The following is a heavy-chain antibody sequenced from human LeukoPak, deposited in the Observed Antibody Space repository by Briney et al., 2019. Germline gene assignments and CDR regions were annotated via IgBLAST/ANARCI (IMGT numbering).Heavy chain of an antibody. CDR3: ARMPGIAAA. Sequence: PGGSLRLSCTASGFTFGDYAMSWFRQAPGKGLEWVSVIYSGGSTYYADSVKGRFTISRDNSKNTLYLQMNSLRAEDTAVYYCARMPGIAAAWGQGTLVTVSS. V-gene: IGHV3-53*01. CDR2: IYSGGST. D-gene: IGHD6-13*01. CDR1: GFTFGDYA. J-gene: IGHJ4*02.